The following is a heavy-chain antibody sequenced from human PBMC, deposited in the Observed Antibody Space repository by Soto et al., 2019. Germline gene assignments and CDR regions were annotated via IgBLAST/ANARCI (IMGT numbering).Heavy chain of an antibody. V-gene: IGHV3-9*01. Sequence: EVQLVESGGGLVQPGRSLRLSCAASGFTFDDYAMHWVRQAPGKGLEWVSSISWNSVSIAYADSVKGRFTTSRDNAKNSLYLRMNSLRAEDTALYYWAKDMRRLNSGNYGMDVWGQGTTVTVSS. CDR2: ISWNSVSI. CDR1: GFTFDDYA. J-gene: IGHJ6*02. D-gene: IGHD5-12*01. CDR3: AKDMRRLNSGNYGMDV.